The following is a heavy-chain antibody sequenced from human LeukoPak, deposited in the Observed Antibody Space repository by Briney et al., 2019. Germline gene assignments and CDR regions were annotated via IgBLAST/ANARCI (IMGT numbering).Heavy chain of an antibody. CDR3: ARDRDYCGVDV. J-gene: IGHJ6*02. Sequence: PGGSMRLSCVASGFTFSSYAMHWVRQAPGKGLEWVAVISYDGSNKYYADSVKGRFTISRDNSKNTLYLQMNSLRAEDTAVYYCARDRDYCGVDVWGQGTTVTVSS. V-gene: IGHV3-30-3*01. CDR2: ISYDGSNK. CDR1: GFTFSSYA.